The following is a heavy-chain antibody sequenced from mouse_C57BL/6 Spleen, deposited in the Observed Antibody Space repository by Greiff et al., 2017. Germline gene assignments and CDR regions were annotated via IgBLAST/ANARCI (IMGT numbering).Heavy chain of an antibody. D-gene: IGHD2-2*01. Sequence: EVQLQQSGPELVKPGASVKISCKASGYSFTDYNMNWVKQSNGKSLEWIGVINPNYGTTSYNPKFKGKATLTVDQSSSTAYMQLNSLTSEDSAVYYCARTRGLGGYDGRSYWYFDVWGTGTTVTVAS. CDR2: INPNYGTT. CDR3: ARTRGLGGYDGRSYWYFDV. CDR1: GYSFTDYN. J-gene: IGHJ1*03. V-gene: IGHV1-39*01.